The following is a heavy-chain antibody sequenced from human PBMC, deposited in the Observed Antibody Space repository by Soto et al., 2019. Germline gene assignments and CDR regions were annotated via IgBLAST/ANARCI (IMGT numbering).Heavy chain of an antibody. CDR3: AATIFGVYYFDY. J-gene: IGHJ4*02. CDR1: GYRVTSYW. CDR2: IYPADSDT. V-gene: IGHV5-51*01. D-gene: IGHD3-3*01. Sequence: PGESLKISCKASGYRVTSYWIGWVRQMPGKGLEWMAIIYPADSDTRYSPSFQGQVTISADKSISTAYLQWSSLKASDTAIYYCAATIFGVYYFDYWGQGTLVTVSS.